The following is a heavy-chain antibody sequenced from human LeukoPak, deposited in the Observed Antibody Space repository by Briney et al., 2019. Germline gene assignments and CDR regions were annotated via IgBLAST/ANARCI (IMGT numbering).Heavy chain of an antibody. CDR3: ARDLDFYATDY. Sequence: PGGSLRLSCAASGFSLSGYWMSWVRQAPWQGLEWVANIGKDGSWIHYADSVKGRFTISRDNAKNSLYLQMNSLRADDTAIYYCARDLDFYATDYWGQGTLVTVSS. D-gene: IGHD2/OR15-2a*01. J-gene: IGHJ4*02. CDR2: IGKDGSWI. V-gene: IGHV3-7*01. CDR1: GFSLSGYW.